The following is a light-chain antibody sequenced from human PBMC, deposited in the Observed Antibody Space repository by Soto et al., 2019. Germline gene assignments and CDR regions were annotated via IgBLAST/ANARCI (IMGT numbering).Light chain of an antibody. V-gene: IGLV4-69*01. CDR2: LNSDGSH. Sequence: VLTQSPSASASLGASVKLTCTLNSGHSNYAIAWHQQQPEKGPRYLMKLNSDGSHTKGDGIPDRFSGSSSGAERYLTISSLQSEDEADYYCQTWDTGIQLFGGGTKLTVL. J-gene: IGLJ2*01. CDR3: QTWDTGIQL. CDR1: SGHSNYA.